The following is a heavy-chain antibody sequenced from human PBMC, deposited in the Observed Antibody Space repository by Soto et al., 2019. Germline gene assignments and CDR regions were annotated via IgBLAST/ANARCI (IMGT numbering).Heavy chain of an antibody. CDR1: GGTFSTSA. Sequence: QVQLMQSGAEVTKPGSSVKVSCKASGGTFSTSAISWVRQPPGEGLEWVGGIMPVFATPDYAQKFQGRVNISADESTTTAYLEMTSLTTDDTAVYYWARDKDRQQIGWKDYYIMHVWGPGTEHPVSS. J-gene: IGHJ6*02. CDR2: IMPVFATP. D-gene: IGHD1-1*01. V-gene: IGHV1-69*12. CDR3: ARDKDRQQIGWKDYYIMHV.